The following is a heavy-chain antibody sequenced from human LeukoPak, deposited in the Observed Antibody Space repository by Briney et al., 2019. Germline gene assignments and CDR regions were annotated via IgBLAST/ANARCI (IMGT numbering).Heavy chain of an antibody. CDR2: ISGSGDNT. J-gene: IGHJ4*02. CDR3: AKERSGWNFDY. D-gene: IGHD6-19*01. V-gene: IGHV3-23*01. CDR1: GFTFSSYA. Sequence: GGSLRLSCAASGFTFSSYAMSWVRQAPGKGLEWVSAISGSGDNTLYADSVKGRFTISRDNSKNTLYLQMNSLRGEDTALYYCAKERSGWNFDYWGQGTLVTVSS.